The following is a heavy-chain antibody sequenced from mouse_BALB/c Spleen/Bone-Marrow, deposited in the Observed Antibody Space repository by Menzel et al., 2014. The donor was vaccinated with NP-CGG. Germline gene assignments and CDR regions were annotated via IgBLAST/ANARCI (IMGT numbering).Heavy chain of an antibody. J-gene: IGHJ3*01. CDR2: INSSGDNT. CDR3: ARQGRDYPFAY. D-gene: IGHD2-4*01. CDR1: GFTFSNYY. Sequence: EVKVVESGGGLVKLGGSLKLSCAASGFTFSNYYMSWVRQTPEKGLELVAAINSSGDNTYYQDTVKGRFTISRDNAKNTLYLQMSSLKSEDTALYYCARQGRDYPFAYWGQGTLVTVSA. V-gene: IGHV5-6-2*01.